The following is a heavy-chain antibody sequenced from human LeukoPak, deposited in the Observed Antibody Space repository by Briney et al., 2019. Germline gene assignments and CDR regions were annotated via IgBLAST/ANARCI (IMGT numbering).Heavy chain of an antibody. V-gene: IGHV4-30-4*01. D-gene: IGHD1-1*01. Sequence: ASETLSLTCTVSGGSISSGDYYWSWIRQPPGKGLEWIGYIYYSGSTYYNPSLKSRVTISVDTSKNQFSLKLSSVTAADTAVYYCARESYSTGTHGFDYWGQGTLVTVSS. CDR1: GGSISSGDYY. CDR2: IYYSGST. CDR3: ARESYSTGTHGFDY. J-gene: IGHJ4*02.